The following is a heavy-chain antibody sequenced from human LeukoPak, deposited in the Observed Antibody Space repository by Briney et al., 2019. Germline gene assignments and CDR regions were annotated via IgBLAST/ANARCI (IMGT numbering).Heavy chain of an antibody. CDR3: AKGGSAGNDAFDI. D-gene: IGHD1-1*01. CDR1: GFTFSDYY. V-gene: IGHV3-23*01. J-gene: IGHJ3*02. Sequence: GGSLRLSCAASGFTFSDYYMSWIRQAPGKGLEWVSAISGSGVGTYYADSVKGRFTISRDNSKNTLYLQMNSLRAEDTAVYYCAKGGSAGNDAFDIWGLGTMVTVSS. CDR2: ISGSGVGT.